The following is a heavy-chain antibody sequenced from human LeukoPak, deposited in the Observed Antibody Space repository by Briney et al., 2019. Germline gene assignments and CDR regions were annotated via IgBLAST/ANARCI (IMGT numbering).Heavy chain of an antibody. V-gene: IGHV4-38-2*02. CDR1: GYSISSGYY. D-gene: IGHD2-15*01. CDR2: FYHSGSI. J-gene: IGHJ6*02. CDR3: AREGYCSGGSCTGYYYGMDV. Sequence: SETLSLTCIVSGYSISSGYYWGWIRQPPGKGLQWIGSFYHSGSIYYNPSLKSRVTISVDTSKNQFSLKLSSVTAADTAVYYCAREGYCSGGSCTGYYYGMDVWGQGTTVTVSS.